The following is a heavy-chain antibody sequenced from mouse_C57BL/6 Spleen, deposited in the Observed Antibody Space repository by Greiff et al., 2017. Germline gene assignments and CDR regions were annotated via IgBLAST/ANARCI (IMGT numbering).Heavy chain of an antibody. CDR1: GYAFSSSW. J-gene: IGHJ2*01. V-gene: IGHV1-82*01. D-gene: IGHD2-3*01. CDR3: AKNDGPGDFDY. CDR2: IYPGDGDT. Sequence: VQRVESGPELVKPGASVKISCKASGYAFSSSWMNWVKQRPGKGLEWIGRIYPGDGDTNYNGKFKGKATLTADKSSSTAYMQLSSLTSEDSAVYFCAKNDGPGDFDYWGQGTTLTVAS.